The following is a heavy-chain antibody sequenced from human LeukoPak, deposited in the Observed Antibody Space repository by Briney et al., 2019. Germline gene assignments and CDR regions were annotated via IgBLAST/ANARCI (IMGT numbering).Heavy chain of an antibody. CDR2: IKKDGSEK. J-gene: IGHJ5*02. V-gene: IGHV3-7*01. Sequence: GGSLRLSCAASGFTFSSYWMSWVRQAPGKGLEWVANIKKDGSEKYSVDSVKGRFTISRDNAKTSLYLQMNTLRAEDTAVYYCARGDGDYGWFDPWGQGTLVTVSS. D-gene: IGHD4-17*01. CDR3: ARGDGDYGWFDP. CDR1: GFTFSSYW.